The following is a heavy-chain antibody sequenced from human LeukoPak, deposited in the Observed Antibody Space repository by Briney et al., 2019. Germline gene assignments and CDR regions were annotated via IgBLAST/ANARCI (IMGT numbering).Heavy chain of an antibody. CDR2: ISYRGTT. V-gene: IGHV4-59*01. CDR1: GGSMNSYF. Sequence: PSETLSLTCTVSGGSMNSYFWSWFRQPPGKGLEWLGYISYRGTTNYNPSLKNPVKILVDTSKNQFSLRLSSVTAADTAFYYCARSLRGYDSGPFDSWGQGILVTVSS. CDR3: ARSLRGYDSGPFDS. D-gene: IGHD5-18*01. J-gene: IGHJ4*02.